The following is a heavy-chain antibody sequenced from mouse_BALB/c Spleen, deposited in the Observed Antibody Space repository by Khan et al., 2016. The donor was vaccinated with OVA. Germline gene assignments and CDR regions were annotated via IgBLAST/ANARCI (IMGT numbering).Heavy chain of an antibody. V-gene: IGHV1-7*01. CDR1: GYTFTTYW. CDR2: INPTSGHT. J-gene: IGHJ2*01. CDR3: TRDRIDY. Sequence: VQLQESGAELAKPGASVKMSCKTSGYTFTTYWMHWVKQRPGQGLEWIGYINPTSGHTDYNEKFKDKATLSADKSSSTAYMPLSSLTSEDSAVYYCTRDRIDYWGQGTTLTVSS.